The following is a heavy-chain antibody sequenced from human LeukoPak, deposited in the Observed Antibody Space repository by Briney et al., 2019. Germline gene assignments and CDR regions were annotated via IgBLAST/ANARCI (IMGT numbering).Heavy chain of an antibody. V-gene: IGHV3-23*01. J-gene: IGHJ4*02. CDR2: ISGSGGST. CDR1: GFTFSSYA. D-gene: IGHD3-10*01. CDR3: AREGDYYGSGSYYNAADY. Sequence: GGSLRLSCAASGFTFSSYAMSWVRQAPGKGLEWVSAISGSGGSTYYADSVKGRFTISRDNSKNTLYLQMNSLRAEDTAVYYCAREGDYYGSGSYYNAADYWGQGTLVTVSS.